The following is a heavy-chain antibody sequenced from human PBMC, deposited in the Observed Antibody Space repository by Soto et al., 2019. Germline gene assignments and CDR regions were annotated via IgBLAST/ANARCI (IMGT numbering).Heavy chain of an antibody. Sequence: VGSLRLSCAASGFTFSSYSMNWVRQAPGKGLEWVSYISSSSSTIYYADSVKGRFTISRDNAKNSLYLQTNSLRDEDTAVYYCASSIGSYFYYYYGMDVWGQGTTVTVSS. V-gene: IGHV3-48*02. CDR1: GFTFSSYS. CDR3: ASSIGSYFYYYYGMDV. J-gene: IGHJ6*02. CDR2: ISSSSSTI. D-gene: IGHD1-26*01.